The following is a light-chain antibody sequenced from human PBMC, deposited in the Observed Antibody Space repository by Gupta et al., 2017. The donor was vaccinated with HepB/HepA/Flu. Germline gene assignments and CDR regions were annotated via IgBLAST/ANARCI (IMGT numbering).Light chain of an antibody. Sequence: DIQMTQSPSTLSASVGDRVTITCRASQSISDWLAWYQQKPGKAPKLLIYKASSLESGVPSRFSGSGSGTEFILTSSSLQSDDFGTYYCQQYNTYLTFGQGTKVEIK. CDR3: QQYNTYLT. CDR1: QSISDW. V-gene: IGKV1-5*03. J-gene: IGKJ1*01. CDR2: KAS.